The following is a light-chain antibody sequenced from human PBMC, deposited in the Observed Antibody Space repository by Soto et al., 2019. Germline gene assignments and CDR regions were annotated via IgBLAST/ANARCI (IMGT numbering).Light chain of an antibody. Sequence: EVVLTQSPGTLSLPPGERATLSCRASQSVSNNYLAWYQQKPGQAPRLLIFGSSDRATGIPDRFSGSGSGTDLTLTISRLEPEDFAVYYCQQYGSSPPYTFGQGTKLVIK. J-gene: IGKJ2*01. CDR2: GSS. V-gene: IGKV3-20*01. CDR1: QSVSNNY. CDR3: QQYGSSPPYT.